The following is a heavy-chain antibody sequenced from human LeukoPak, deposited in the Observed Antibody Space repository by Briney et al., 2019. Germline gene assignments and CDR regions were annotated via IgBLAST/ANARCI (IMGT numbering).Heavy chain of an antibody. CDR3: ASNTVVRGVIRETGYGMDV. CDR2: ISSSRSII. CDR1: GFTFSSYE. V-gene: IGHV3-48*03. D-gene: IGHD3-10*01. J-gene: IGHJ6*02. Sequence: PGGSLRLSCAASGFTFSSYEMNWVRQAPGKGLEWVSYISSSRSIIYYADSVKGRFTISRDNAKNSLYLQVNSLRADDTAVYYCASNTVVRGVIRETGYGMDVWGQGTTVTVSS.